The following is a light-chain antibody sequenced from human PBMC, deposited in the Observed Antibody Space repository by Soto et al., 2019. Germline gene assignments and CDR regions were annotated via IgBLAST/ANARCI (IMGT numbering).Light chain of an antibody. CDR1: SSYVGGYNH. V-gene: IGLV2-14*01. Sequence: QSVLTQPASVSGSPGQSITISCTGTSSYVGGYNHVSWYQQHPGKAPKLIIYEVRNRPSGVSNRLSGSKSGNTASLTISGLQADDEADYYCCSYTSSSIRVFGGGTQLTVL. CDR2: EVR. J-gene: IGLJ3*02. CDR3: CSYTSSSIRV.